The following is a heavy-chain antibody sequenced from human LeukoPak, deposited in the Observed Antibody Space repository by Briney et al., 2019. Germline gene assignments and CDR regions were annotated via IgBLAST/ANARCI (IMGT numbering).Heavy chain of an antibody. CDR2: IYYGGST. CDR3: ARLYSGSYYERDY. V-gene: IGHV4-39*01. Sequence: SETQSLTCTVSGDSISSDIYSWGWIRQPPGKRLERIGTIYYGGSTYYNPSLKSRVTTSVDTSKNQFSLRLSSVTAADTAVYYCARLYSGSYYERDYWRPGTLVTVSS. CDR1: GDSISSDIYS. J-gene: IGHJ4*02. D-gene: IGHD1-26*01.